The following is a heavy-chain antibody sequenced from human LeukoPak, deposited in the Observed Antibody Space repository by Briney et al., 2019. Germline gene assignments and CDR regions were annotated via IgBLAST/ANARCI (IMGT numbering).Heavy chain of an antibody. Sequence: GASVTVSCKASGYSFTIYAINWVRQAPGQGLEWMAWISAYNGNTEYSQTVEGRVTLTTDASTSTAYMELLSLTSDDTAVYYCARDPLRSSWSTYKNAMDVWGQGTTVTVS. J-gene: IGHJ6*02. CDR1: GYSFTIYA. CDR2: ISAYNGNT. D-gene: IGHD6-13*01. V-gene: IGHV1-18*04. CDR3: ARDPLRSSWSTYKNAMDV.